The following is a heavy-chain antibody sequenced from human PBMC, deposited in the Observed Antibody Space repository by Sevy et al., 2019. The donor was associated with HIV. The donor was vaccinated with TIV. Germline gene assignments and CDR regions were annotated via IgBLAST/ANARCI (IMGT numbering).Heavy chain of an antibody. Sequence: ASVKVSCKASGYTFTTYRITWVRQAPGQGLEWMGWISPHNGDTNYAQKDRGRVTMTTDTSTSTAYMELRSLRSDDTAGYYCAKAFCSGGRCYSLAYWGQGTLVTVSS. CDR1: GYTFTTYR. CDR3: AKAFCSGGRCYSLAY. D-gene: IGHD2-15*01. V-gene: IGHV1-18*04. CDR2: ISPHNGDT. J-gene: IGHJ4*02.